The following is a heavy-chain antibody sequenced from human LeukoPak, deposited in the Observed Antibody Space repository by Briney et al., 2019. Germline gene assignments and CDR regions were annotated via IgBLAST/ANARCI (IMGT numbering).Heavy chain of an antibody. CDR1: GFTFSSYA. Sequence: GGSLRLSCAASGFTFSSYAMSWVRQAPAKGLEWVSAISGSGGSTYYADSVKGRFTISRDNSKNTLYLQMNSLRAEDTAVYYCAKDERYCSSTSCKLSEFDYWGQGTLVTVSS. J-gene: IGHJ4*02. D-gene: IGHD2-2*01. CDR3: AKDERYCSSTSCKLSEFDY. V-gene: IGHV3-23*01. CDR2: ISGSGGST.